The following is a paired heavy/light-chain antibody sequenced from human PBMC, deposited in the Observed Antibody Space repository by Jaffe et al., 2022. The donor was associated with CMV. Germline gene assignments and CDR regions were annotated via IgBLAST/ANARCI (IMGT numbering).Light chain of an antibody. J-gene: IGLJ3*02. CDR3: AKWDDSLNGWL. V-gene: IGLV1-44*01. Sequence: QSVLTQPPSASGAPGQTVTISCSGGGPKIGRNPVNWYQHLPGTAPKLLIYNNDQRPSGVPDRFSGSKSGTSASLAISGLHSGDEADYYCAKWDDSLNGWLFGGGTTLTVL. CDR1: GPKIGRNP. CDR2: NND.
Heavy chain of an antibody. J-gene: IGHJ6*03. CDR3: ARDEAEYSSSSGYYYFLDV. V-gene: IGHV3-7*03. Sequence: EVQLVESGGGLVQPGGSLRLSCAASGFTFDTYWMTWVRQAPGKGLEWVANLSQGGGEKYYVDSVKGRFTVFRDNAKNVMYLQMNNLTAEDTAVYYCARDEAEYSSSSGYYYFLDVWGKGTTVTVSS. CDR2: LSQGGGEK. CDR1: GFTFDTYW. D-gene: IGHD6-6*01.